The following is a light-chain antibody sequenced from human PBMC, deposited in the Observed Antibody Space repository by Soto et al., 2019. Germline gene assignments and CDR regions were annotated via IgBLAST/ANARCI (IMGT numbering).Light chain of an antibody. CDR2: AAS. J-gene: IGKJ1*01. CDR3: QQLNTYPPWT. CDR1: QGISSY. V-gene: IGKV1-9*01. Sequence: DIQFNQSPSFLSASVGDRVTITCRASQGISSYLAWYQQKPGKAPELLIYAASTLQSGVPSRFSGSGSGTDFTLTISSLQPEDSATYYCQQLNTYPPWTFGQGTKVDI.